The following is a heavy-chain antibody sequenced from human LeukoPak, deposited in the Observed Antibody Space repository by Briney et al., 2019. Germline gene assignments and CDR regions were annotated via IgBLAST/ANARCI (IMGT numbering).Heavy chain of an antibody. D-gene: IGHD4-17*01. Sequence: GGSLRLSCAASGFTFSSYGMHWVRQAPGKGLEWVAVIWYDGSNKYYADSVKGRFTISRDNSKNTLYLQMNSLRAEDTAVYYCAKGFMTTVTVAFDIWGQGTMVTVSS. J-gene: IGHJ3*02. CDR1: GFTFSSYG. CDR3: AKGFMTTVTVAFDI. CDR2: IWYDGSNK. V-gene: IGHV3-33*06.